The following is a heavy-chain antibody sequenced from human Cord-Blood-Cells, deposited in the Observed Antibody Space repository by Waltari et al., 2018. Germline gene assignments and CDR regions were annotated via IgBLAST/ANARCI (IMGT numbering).Heavy chain of an antibody. CDR1: GYTFTSYY. D-gene: IGHD2-2*01. J-gene: IGHJ3*02. V-gene: IGHV1-46*01. CDR3: ARRVIVVVPAAPDAFDI. CDR2: INPSGGST. Sequence: QVQLVQSGAEVKKPGASVKVSCKASGYTFTSYYMHWVRQAPGQGLEWMGIINPSGGSTSYAQKFQGRVTMTRDTSTSTVYMELSSLRSEDTAVYYCARRVIVVVPAAPDAFDIWGQGTMVTVSS.